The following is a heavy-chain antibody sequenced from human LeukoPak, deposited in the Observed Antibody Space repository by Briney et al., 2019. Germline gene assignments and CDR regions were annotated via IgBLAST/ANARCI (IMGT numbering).Heavy chain of an antibody. CDR1: GGSFSGYY. D-gene: IGHD3-22*01. V-gene: IGHV4-34*01. J-gene: IGHJ6*03. CDR2: INHSGST. Sequence: SETLSLTCAVYGGSFSGYYWSWIRQPPGKGLEWIGEINHSGSTNYNPSLKSRVTMSVDTSKNQFSLKLSSVTAADTAVYYCARHLIYYYDSSGYYYYYYMDVWGKGTTVTISS. CDR3: ARHLIYYYDSSGYYYYYYMDV.